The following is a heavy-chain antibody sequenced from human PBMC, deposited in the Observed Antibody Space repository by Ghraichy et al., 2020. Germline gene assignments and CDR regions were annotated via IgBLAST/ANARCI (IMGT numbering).Heavy chain of an antibody. J-gene: IGHJ3*02. Sequence: GESLNISCAASGFTFTSYGMHWVRQAPGKGLEWVAVIWSEGSSQYYADSVKGRFTLSRDISKNTLYLQMNSLRAEDTAMYYCARELEVAGAGDDSFGIWGQGTMVTVSS. D-gene: IGHD6-19*01. V-gene: IGHV3-33*01. CDR1: GFTFTSYG. CDR2: IWSEGSSQ. CDR3: ARELEVAGAGDDSFGI.